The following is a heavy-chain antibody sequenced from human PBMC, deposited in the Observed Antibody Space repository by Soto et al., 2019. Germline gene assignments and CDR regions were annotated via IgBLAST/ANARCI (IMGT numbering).Heavy chain of an antibody. J-gene: IGHJ4*02. V-gene: IGHV1-46*01. CDR3: ARDVVREYSSSADPFDY. CDR2: INPSGGST. Sequence: ASVNVSGKASGYTFTSDYMHWVRQAPGQGLEWMGIINPSGGSTSYAQKFQGRVTMTRDKSTSTVYMELSSLRSEDTAVYYCARDVVREYSSSADPFDYWGQGTLVNLSS. CDR1: GYTFTSDY. D-gene: IGHD6-6*01.